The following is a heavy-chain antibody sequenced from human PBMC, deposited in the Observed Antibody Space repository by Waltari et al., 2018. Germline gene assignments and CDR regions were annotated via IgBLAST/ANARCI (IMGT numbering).Heavy chain of an antibody. CDR3: ATAGRWELFFDY. V-gene: IGHV1-69-2*01. D-gene: IGHD1-26*01. CDR1: GYTFTDYY. CDR2: VDPEADET. Sequence: EVQLVQSGAEVKKPGATVKISCKVSGYTFTDYYMPWVQQAPGKGLWWRGLVDPEADETIYAGKFQGRVTITADTSTDTAYMELSSLGCEDTAEYCCATAGRWELFFDYWGQGTLVTVSS. J-gene: IGHJ4*02.